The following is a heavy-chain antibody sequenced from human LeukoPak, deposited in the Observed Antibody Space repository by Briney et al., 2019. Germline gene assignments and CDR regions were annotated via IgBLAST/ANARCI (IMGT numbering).Heavy chain of an antibody. CDR2: INPNSGGT. CDR3: ARDPLKDYYDSSGYYVPNWFDP. CDR1: GYTFTGYY. D-gene: IGHD3-22*01. J-gene: IGHJ5*02. Sequence: GASVKVSCKASGYTFTGYYMHWVRQAPGQGLEWMGWINPNSGGTNYAQKFQGRVTMTRDTSISTAYMELSRLRSDDTAVYYCARDPLKDYYDSSGYYVPNWFDPWGQGTLVTVSS. V-gene: IGHV1-2*02.